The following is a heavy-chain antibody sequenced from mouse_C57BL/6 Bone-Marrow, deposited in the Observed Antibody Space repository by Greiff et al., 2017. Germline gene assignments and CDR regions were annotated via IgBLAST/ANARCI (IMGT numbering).Heavy chain of an antibody. CDR1: GYTFTDYY. Sequence: QVQLQQSGPELVKPGASVKISCKASGYTFTDYYINWVKQRPGQGLEWIGWIFPGSGSTYYNEKFKGKATLTVDKSSSTAYMLLSSLTSEDFAVYFCAREGYYYGSSDDWYFDVWGTGTTVTVSS. CDR2: IFPGSGST. V-gene: IGHV1-75*01. CDR3: AREGYYYGSSDDWYFDV. J-gene: IGHJ1*03. D-gene: IGHD1-1*01.